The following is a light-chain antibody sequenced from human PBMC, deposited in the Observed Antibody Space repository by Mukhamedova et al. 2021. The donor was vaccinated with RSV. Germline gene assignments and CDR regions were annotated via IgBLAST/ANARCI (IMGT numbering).Light chain of an antibody. V-gene: IGKV4-1*01. Sequence: ESGVPDRFSGGGSGTDFTLTLGSLQAEDVAVYYCQQYYITPLTFGGGTKVEIK. CDR3: QQYYITPLT. J-gene: IGKJ4*01.